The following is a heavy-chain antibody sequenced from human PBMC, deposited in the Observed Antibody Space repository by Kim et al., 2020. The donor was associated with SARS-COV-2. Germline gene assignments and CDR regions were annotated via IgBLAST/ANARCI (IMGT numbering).Heavy chain of an antibody. CDR3: ARTPRYYDFWSGYQGWFDP. CDR2: MNPNSGNT. CDR1: GYTFTSYD. Sequence: ASVKVSCKASGYTFTSYDINWVRQATGQGLEWMGWMNPNSGNTGYAQKFQGRVTMTRNTSISTAYMELSSLRSEDTAVYYCARTPRYYDFWSGYQGWFDPWGQGTLVTVSS. V-gene: IGHV1-8*01. J-gene: IGHJ5*02. D-gene: IGHD3-3*01.